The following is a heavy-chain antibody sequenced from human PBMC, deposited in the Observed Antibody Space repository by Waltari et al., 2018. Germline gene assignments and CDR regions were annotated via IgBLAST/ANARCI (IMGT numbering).Heavy chain of an antibody. CDR1: GVSIRASNW. D-gene: IGHD2-21*01. Sequence: QVHLEESGPRLVKPSGTLSLTCAVSGVSIRASNWWTWVRQPPGKGLEYIGEVFYSGRTQYNPSLKNRVTISVDKSRNNFSLQLTSVTAADTAVYFCANINRAVLGAYNYWGQGILVSVSS. J-gene: IGHJ4*02. CDR3: ANINRAVLGAYNY. V-gene: IGHV4-4*02. CDR2: VFYSGRT.